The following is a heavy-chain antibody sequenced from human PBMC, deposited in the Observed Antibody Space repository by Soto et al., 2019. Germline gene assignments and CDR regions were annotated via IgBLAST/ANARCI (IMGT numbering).Heavy chain of an antibody. CDR2: FIPVYRTL. V-gene: IGHV1-69*01. CDR1: GGSFGNSA. Sequence: QVQLVQSGAEVKKPGSSVKVSCTASGGSFGNSAINWVRQTPGQGLEWLGGFIPVYRTLNYAQKFQGRVTITADESTGTAYMTLSSLASDDTAVYYCATGVIWIGYFTVDSWGQGPRVTVSS. D-gene: IGHD3-3*01. J-gene: IGHJ4*02. CDR3: ATGVIWIGYFTVDS.